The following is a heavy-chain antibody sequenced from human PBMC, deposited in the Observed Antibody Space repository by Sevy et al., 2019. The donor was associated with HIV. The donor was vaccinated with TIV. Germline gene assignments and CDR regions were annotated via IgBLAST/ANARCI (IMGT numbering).Heavy chain of an antibody. Sequence: ASVKVSCKASGYTFTSYGISWVRQAPGQGLEWMGWISAYNGNTNYAQKLQGRVTMTTDTSTSTAYMELRSLRPDDTAVYYCARDEVRGSSWYSYYYYYGMDVWGQGTTVTVSS. J-gene: IGHJ6*02. CDR1: GYTFTSYG. V-gene: IGHV1-18*01. CDR3: ARDEVRGSSWYSYYYYYGMDV. D-gene: IGHD6-13*01. CDR2: ISAYNGNT.